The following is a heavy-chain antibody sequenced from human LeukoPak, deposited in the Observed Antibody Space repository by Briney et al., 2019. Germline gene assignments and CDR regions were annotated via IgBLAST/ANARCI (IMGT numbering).Heavy chain of an antibody. CDR3: ARDGEGYSSGWYLGYYYYYYMDV. J-gene: IGHJ6*03. D-gene: IGHD6-19*01. V-gene: IGHV1-2*06. CDR1: GCTFTGYF. CDR2: INPNSGGT. Sequence: ASVKVSCKASGCTFTGYFMHWVRQARGQGLEWMGRINPNSGGTNYAQKFQGRVTMTSDTSISTAYMELSRLRSDDTAVYYCARDGEGYSSGWYLGYYYYYYMDVWGKGTTVTVSS.